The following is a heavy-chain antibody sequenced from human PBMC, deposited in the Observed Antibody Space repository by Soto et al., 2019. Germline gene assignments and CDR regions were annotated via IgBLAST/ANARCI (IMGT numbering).Heavy chain of an antibody. D-gene: IGHD2-2*01. CDR3: AREKCSSTSCNHGMGV. CDR1: AFTFNNFP. J-gene: IGHJ6*02. V-gene: IGHV3-21*01. CDR2: ITTTSTYK. Sequence: EVQLVESGGGLVKPGGSLRLSCVASAFTFNNFPMHWVRQAPGKGLQWLASITTTSTYKYYADSVKGRFSISRDNAKNSLYLELTNLRSEDTAVYYCAREKCSSTSCNHGMGVWGLGTTVTVTS.